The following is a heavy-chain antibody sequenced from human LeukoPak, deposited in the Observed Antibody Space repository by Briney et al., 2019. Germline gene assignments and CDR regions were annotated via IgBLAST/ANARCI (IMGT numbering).Heavy chain of an antibody. CDR3: AGAAAGTEGFDY. D-gene: IGHD6-13*01. V-gene: IGHV3-21*01. CDR1: GFTFSSYG. J-gene: IGHJ4*02. Sequence: GGSLRLSCAASGFTFSSYGVHWVRQAPGKGLEWVSSISSSSSYIYYADSVKGRFTISRDNAKNSLYLQMNSLRAEDTAVYYCAGAAAGTEGFDYWGQGTLVTVSS. CDR2: ISSSSSYI.